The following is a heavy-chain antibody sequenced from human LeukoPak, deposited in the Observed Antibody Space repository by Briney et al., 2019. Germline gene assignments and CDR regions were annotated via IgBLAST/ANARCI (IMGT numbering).Heavy chain of an antibody. D-gene: IGHD6-19*01. V-gene: IGHV3-23*01. CDR2: ISPSGGST. J-gene: IGHJ4*02. Sequence: GGSLRLSCAASGFIFSNYGMSWVRQAPGKGLDWVSTISPSGGSTFHADSVKGRFAVSRDNSRNTLYLQMNTLRAEDTAVYYCSAQPEALAGGLHYWGQGALVTVSS. CDR3: SAQPEALAGGLHY. CDR1: GFIFSNYG.